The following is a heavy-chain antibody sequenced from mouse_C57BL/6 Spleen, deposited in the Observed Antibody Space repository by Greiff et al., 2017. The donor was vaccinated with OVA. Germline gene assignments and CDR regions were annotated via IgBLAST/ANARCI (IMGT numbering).Heavy chain of an antibody. J-gene: IGHJ2*01. CDR1: GFTFSSYA. CDR2: ISDGGSYT. D-gene: IGHD2-1*01. CDR3: ARARGYGNYEDFDY. Sequence: EVKLMESGGGLVKPGGSLKLSCAASGFTFSSYAMSWVRQTPEKRLEWVATISDGGSYTYYPDNVKGRFTISRDNAKNNLYLQMSHLKSEDTAMYYCARARGYGNYEDFDYWGQGTTLTVSS. V-gene: IGHV5-4*03.